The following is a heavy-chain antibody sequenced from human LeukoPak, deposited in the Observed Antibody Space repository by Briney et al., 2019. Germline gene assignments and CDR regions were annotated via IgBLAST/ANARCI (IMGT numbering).Heavy chain of an antibody. V-gene: IGHV4-30-2*05. Sequence: SETLSLTCAVSGGSISSGGYSWSWIRQPPGKGLEWIGYIYHSGSTYYNPSLKSRVTISVDTSKNQFSLKLSSVTAADTAVYYCARVDGYSDYWGQGTLVTVSS. CDR2: IYHSGST. J-gene: IGHJ4*02. CDR3: ARVDGYSDY. D-gene: IGHD5-24*01. CDR1: GGSISSGGYS.